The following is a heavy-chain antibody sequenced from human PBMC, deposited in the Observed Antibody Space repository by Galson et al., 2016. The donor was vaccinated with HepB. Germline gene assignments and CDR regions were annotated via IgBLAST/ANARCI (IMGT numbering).Heavy chain of an antibody. CDR2: TSTDGGLK. Sequence: SLRLSCAASGFTFSNYGMHWVRQAPGKGLDWVAVTSTDGGLKYLEKLQGRVTITRDTSANTAYMELSSLRSEDTAIYYCVKDKASMVWGWFDPWGQGTLVTVSS. J-gene: IGHJ5*02. CDR3: VKDKASMVWGWFDP. CDR1: GFTFSNYG. D-gene: IGHD3-10*01. V-gene: IGHV3-30*18.